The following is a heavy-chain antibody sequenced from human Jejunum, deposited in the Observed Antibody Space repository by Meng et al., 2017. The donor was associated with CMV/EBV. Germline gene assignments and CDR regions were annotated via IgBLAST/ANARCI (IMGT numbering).Heavy chain of an antibody. CDR3: TRGGEWLFGPGYFDY. V-gene: IGHV1-2*02. CDR1: GYTFSDYY. D-gene: IGHD3-3*01. CDR2: ISPNNGNA. J-gene: IGHJ4*02. Sequence: QVQLVESGAEVKKTGASVKVSCKASGYTFSDYYVHWVRQAPGQGLEWMGWISPNNGNANYAQRFHGRVIMTTDTSTSTAYMELRSLRPDDTAVYYCTRGGEWLFGPGYFDYWGQGTLVTVSS.